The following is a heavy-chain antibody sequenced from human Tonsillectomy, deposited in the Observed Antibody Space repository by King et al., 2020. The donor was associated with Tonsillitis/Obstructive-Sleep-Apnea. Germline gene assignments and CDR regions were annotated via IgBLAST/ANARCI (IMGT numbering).Heavy chain of an antibody. Sequence: VQLVESGGGLVQPGTSLRLSCAASGFTFDDYAMYWVRQAPGKGLEWVSGISWNSGRIAYADSVKGRFTISRDNAKNSLYLQMNSLRAEDTALYYCAKDLIIAVSGTPGDAFDIWGRGTMVTVSS. V-gene: IGHV3-9*01. J-gene: IGHJ3*02. D-gene: IGHD6-13*01. CDR3: AKDLIIAVSGTPGDAFDI. CDR1: GFTFDDYA. CDR2: ISWNSGRI.